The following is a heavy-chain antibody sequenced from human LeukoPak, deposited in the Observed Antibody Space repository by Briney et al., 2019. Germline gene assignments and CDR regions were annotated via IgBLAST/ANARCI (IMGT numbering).Heavy chain of an antibody. CDR1: GYTFTSYA. CDR3: ARDGRGSRSSWFDP. D-gene: IGHD3-10*01. Sequence: EASVKVSCKASGYTFTSYAMHRVRQAPGQRLEWMGWINAGNGNTKYSQEFQGRVTITRDTSASTAYMELSSLRSEDMAVYYCARDGRGSRSSWFDPWGQGTLVIVSS. CDR2: INAGNGNT. V-gene: IGHV1-3*03. J-gene: IGHJ5*02.